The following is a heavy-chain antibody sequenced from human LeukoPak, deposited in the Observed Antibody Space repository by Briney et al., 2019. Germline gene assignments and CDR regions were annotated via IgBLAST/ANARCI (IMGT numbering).Heavy chain of an antibody. V-gene: IGHV1-8*02. CDR2: MNPNSGNT. CDR3: VRRLDMIEFDP. J-gene: IGHJ5*02. Sequence: ASVKVSCKASGGTFSSYAISWVRQAPGQGLEWMGWMNPNSGNTGYAQKFQGRVTMTRDTSMTTAYMELGSLTSEDTAVYFCVRRLDMIEFDPWGQGTLVTVSS. CDR1: GGTFSSYA. D-gene: IGHD3-22*01.